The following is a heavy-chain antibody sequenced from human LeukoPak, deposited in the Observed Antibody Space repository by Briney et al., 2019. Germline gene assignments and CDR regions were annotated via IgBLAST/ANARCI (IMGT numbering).Heavy chain of an antibody. CDR1: GFTFSNYW. V-gene: IGHV3-7*01. J-gene: IGHJ6*02. D-gene: IGHD5-12*01. CDR2: IKQDGSEE. Sequence: GGSLRLSCAASGFTFSNYWMSWVRQAPGKGLEWVADIKQDGSEEYYVDSVKGRFTISRDNAKNSLYLQMNSLRAEDTAVYYCAREGLGYGMDVWGQGTTVTVSS. CDR3: AREGLGYGMDV.